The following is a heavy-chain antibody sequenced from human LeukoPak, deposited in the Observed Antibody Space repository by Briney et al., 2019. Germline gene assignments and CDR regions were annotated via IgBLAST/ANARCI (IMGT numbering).Heavy chain of an antibody. D-gene: IGHD6-13*01. V-gene: IGHV1-69*02. CDR3: ARGVIAGANWFDP. CDR1: GGTFSSYT. CDR2: IIPILGIA. Sequence: GASVEVSCKASGGTFSSYTISWVRQAPGQGLEWMGRIIPILGIANYAQKFQGRVTITADKSTSTAYMELSSLRSEDTAVYYCARGVIAGANWFDPWGQGTLVTVSS. J-gene: IGHJ5*02.